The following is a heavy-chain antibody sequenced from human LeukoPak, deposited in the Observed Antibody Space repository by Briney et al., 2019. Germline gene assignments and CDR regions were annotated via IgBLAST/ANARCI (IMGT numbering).Heavy chain of an antibody. CDR3: ARDPESAAGPDYYYFYGKDA. CDR2: ISSRGRTI. Sequence: GGSLRLSCAASGFTFSDYYMSWIRQAPGKGLEWISYISSRGRTIYYADSVKGRFTISRDNAKKSLYLQMNSLRAEDTAVYYCARDPESAAGPDYYYFYGKDAWGQGTTVTVSS. J-gene: IGHJ6*02. D-gene: IGHD6-13*01. V-gene: IGHV3-11*01. CDR1: GFTFSDYY.